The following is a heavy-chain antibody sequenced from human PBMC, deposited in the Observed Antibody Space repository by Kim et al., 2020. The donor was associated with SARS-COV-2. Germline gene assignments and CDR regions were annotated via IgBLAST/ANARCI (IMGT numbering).Heavy chain of an antibody. D-gene: IGHD2-8*01. V-gene: IGHV3-21*01. CDR2: ISSSSSYI. CDR1: GFTFSSYS. J-gene: IGHJ4*02. Sequence: GGSLRLSCAASGFTFSSYSMNWVRQAPGKGLEWVSSISSSSSYIYYADSVKGRFTISRDNAKNSLYLQMNSLRAEDTAVYYCARGTSVKGVGDVGYWGQGTLVTVSS. CDR3: ARGTSVKGVGDVGY.